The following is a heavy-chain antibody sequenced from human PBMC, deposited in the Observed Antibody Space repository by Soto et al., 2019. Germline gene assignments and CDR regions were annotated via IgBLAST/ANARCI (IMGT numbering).Heavy chain of an antibody. CDR2: IDPSDSYT. J-gene: IGHJ6*02. Sequence: GEALNLSCTVSGCSFTIYLSSWVCQIPGKGLEWMGRIDPSDSYTNYSPSFQGHVTISADKSISTAYLQWSSLKASDTAMYYCAMFEYSSSSRNYYYYYGMDVWGQGTPV. CDR1: GCSFTIYL. D-gene: IGHD6-6*01. CDR3: AMFEYSSSSRNYYYYYGMDV. V-gene: IGHV5-10-1*01.